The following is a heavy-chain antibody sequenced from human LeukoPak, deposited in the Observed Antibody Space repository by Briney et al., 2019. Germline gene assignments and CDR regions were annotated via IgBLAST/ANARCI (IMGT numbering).Heavy chain of an antibody. Sequence: SETLSLTCTVSGGSISSYYWSWIRQPPGKGLEWIGYIYYSGSTNYNPSLKSRVTISVDTSKNQFSLKLSSVTAADTAVYYCARGGGGSSWYVDYYYYYYMDVWGKGTTVTVSS. J-gene: IGHJ6*03. CDR1: GGSISSYY. CDR2: IYYSGST. V-gene: IGHV4-59*01. CDR3: ARGGGGSSWYVDYYYYYYMDV. D-gene: IGHD6-13*01.